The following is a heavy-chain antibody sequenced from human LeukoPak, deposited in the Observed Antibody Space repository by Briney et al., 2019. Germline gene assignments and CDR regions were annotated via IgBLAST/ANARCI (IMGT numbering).Heavy chain of an antibody. V-gene: IGHV1-2*02. J-gene: IGHJ4*02. CDR2: VNPRRGDT. CDR3: ATANYDSSGNDY. CDR1: GYTFTDYY. Sequence: EASVKVSCKTSGYTFTDYYIHWVRQAPGQGLEWMGRVNPRRGDTSFARKFQGRVTMATDTSTGTAYMELRSLRSDDTAVYYCATANYDSSGNDYWGQGTLVTVSS. D-gene: IGHD3-22*01.